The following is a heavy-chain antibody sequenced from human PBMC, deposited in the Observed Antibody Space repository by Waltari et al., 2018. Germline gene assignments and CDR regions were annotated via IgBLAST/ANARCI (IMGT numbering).Heavy chain of an antibody. D-gene: IGHD3-9*01. J-gene: IGHJ1*01. Sequence: QLQLQESGPGLVKPSETLSLTCTVSGGSISSSSYYWGWIRQPPGKGLEWIGSIYYSGSTYYNPSLKSRVTISVDTSKNQFSLKLSSVTATDTAVYYCARDDPHYDILTGYYLGYFQHWGQGTLVTVSS. CDR2: IYYSGST. V-gene: IGHV4-39*07. CDR3: ARDDPHYDILTGYYLGYFQH. CDR1: GGSISSSSYY.